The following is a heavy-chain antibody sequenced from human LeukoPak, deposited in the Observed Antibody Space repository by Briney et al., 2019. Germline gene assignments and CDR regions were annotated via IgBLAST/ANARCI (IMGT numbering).Heavy chain of an antibody. CDR1: GFTFDDYG. D-gene: IGHD6-13*01. Sequence: PGGSLRLSCEASGFTFDDYGMHWVRQAPGKGLEWVSTISWNSASVGYVDSVKGRFTNSRDNAKKTLYLQMNSLRPEDTALYYCAKDYGYSSSWYDYWGQGTLVTVSS. V-gene: IGHV3-9*01. CDR3: AKDYGYSSSWYDY. J-gene: IGHJ4*02. CDR2: ISWNSASV.